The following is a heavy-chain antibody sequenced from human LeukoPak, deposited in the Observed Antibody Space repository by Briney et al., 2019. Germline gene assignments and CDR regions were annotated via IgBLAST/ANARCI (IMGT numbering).Heavy chain of an antibody. V-gene: IGHV4-38-2*01. Sequence: SETLSLTCAVSGYSISSGYYWGWIRQPPGQGLEWIGSIYHSGSTYYNPSLKSRATISVDTSKNQFSLKLSSVTAADTAVYYCARITGPTRYYYYMDVWGKGTTVTVSS. CDR2: IYHSGST. CDR1: GYSISSGYY. D-gene: IGHD1-20*01. J-gene: IGHJ6*03. CDR3: ARITGPTRYYYYMDV.